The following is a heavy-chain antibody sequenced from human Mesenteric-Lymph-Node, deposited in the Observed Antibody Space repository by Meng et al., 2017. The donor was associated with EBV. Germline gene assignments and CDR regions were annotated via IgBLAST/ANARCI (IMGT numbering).Heavy chain of an antibody. CDR3: VGVGSTISTDWFDT. D-gene: IGHD3-9*01. V-gene: IGHV6-1*01. CDR2: TYYRSKWYN. CDR1: GDSVSNINGG. J-gene: IGHJ5*02. Sequence: VQLQQSGPGPVKPSQTLSLPGAISGDSVSNINGGWNWIRQSPSRGLEWLGRTYYRSKWYNDYAVSVKGRITINPDTTKNQVSLQLNSVTPEDTAVYYCVGVGSTISTDWFDTWGQGTLVTVSS.